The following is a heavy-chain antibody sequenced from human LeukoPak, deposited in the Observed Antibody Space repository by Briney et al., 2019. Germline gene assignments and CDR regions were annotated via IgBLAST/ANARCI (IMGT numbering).Heavy chain of an antibody. J-gene: IGHJ4*02. CDR2: IKSKTDGGTT. CDR1: GFTFSTYA. V-gene: IGHV3-15*01. D-gene: IGHD1-1*01. CDR3: TTEGWNDEVYFDY. Sequence: GRSLRLSCAASGFTFSTYAMHWVRQAPGKGLEWVGRIKSKTDGGTTDYAAPVKGRFTISRDDSKNTLYLQMNSLKTEDTAVYYCTTEGWNDEVYFDYWGQGTLVTVSS.